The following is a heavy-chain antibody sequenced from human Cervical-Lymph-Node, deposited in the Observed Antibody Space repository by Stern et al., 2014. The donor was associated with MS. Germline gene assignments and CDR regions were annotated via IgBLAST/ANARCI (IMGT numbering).Heavy chain of an antibody. CDR3: AKDLKLGILGPPYLDL. D-gene: IGHD7-27*01. J-gene: IGHJ2*01. Sequence: MQLVQSEGGLVQPGGSLRLSCAASGFTFDDYGLHWVRHAPGKGLEWVSRINWNGDRVGYAESVKGRFTISRETATNSLDMQINSLRTEYSSFYYCAKDLKLGILGPPYLDLWGRGTVVTVSS. CDR2: INWNGDRV. CDR1: GFTFDDYG. V-gene: IGHV3-9*01.